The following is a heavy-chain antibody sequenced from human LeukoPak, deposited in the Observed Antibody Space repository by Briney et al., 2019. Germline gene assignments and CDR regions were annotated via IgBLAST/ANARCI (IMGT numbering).Heavy chain of an antibody. CDR1: GYTFTSYG. Sequence: GASVKVSCKAPGYTFTSYGISWVRQAPGQGREWMGWISAYNGNTNYAQKLQGRVTMTTDTSTSTAYMELRSLRSDDTAVYYCARESTYYYFDYWGQGTLVTVSS. CDR3: ARESTYYYFDY. D-gene: IGHD2-21*01. J-gene: IGHJ4*02. V-gene: IGHV1-18*01. CDR2: ISAYNGNT.